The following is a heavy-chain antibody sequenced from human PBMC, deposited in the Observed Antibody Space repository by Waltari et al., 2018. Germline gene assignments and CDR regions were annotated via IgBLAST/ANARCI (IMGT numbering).Heavy chain of an antibody. V-gene: IGHV3-48*04. J-gene: IGHJ3*02. Sequence: EVQLVESGGGLVQPGGSLSLSCADSGLTFRSYSMNWVRQAPGKGLEWVSDISSSSSTLYYADSVKGRFTISSDNAKNSLYLQMNSLRAEDTAVYYCARSDAFDIWGQGTMVTVSS. CDR1: GLTFRSYS. CDR2: ISSSSSTL. CDR3: ARSDAFDI.